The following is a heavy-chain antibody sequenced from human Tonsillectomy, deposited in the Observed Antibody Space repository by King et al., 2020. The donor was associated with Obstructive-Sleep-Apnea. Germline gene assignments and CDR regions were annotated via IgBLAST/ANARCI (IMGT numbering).Heavy chain of an antibody. Sequence: VQLQESGPGLVKPSETLSLTCTVSGYSISSGYYWGWIRQPPGKGLEWIGSIYHSGRTYYNPSLKSRVTISVDTSKNQFSLKLSSVTAADTAVYSCASVNYGGKSGGVFDYWGQGTLVTVSS. J-gene: IGHJ4*02. D-gene: IGHD4-23*01. CDR2: IYHSGRT. CDR1: GYSISSGYY. V-gene: IGHV4-38-2*02. CDR3: ASVNYGGKSGGVFDY.